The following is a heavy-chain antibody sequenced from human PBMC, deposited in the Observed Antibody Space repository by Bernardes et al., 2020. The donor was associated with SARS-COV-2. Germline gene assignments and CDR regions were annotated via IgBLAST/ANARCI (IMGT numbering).Heavy chain of an antibody. J-gene: IGHJ4*02. Sequence: ASVKVSCKTSGYTFTSYGINWVRQAPGQGLEWMGWISTFNGRTKYAEKFQDRVTMTTDTSTSTGYMELRNLRSDDSAVFYCARDEAGTTGYWGQGTLVTVSS. CDR2: ISTFNGRT. V-gene: IGHV1-18*04. D-gene: IGHD1-7*01. CDR3: ARDEAGTTGY. CDR1: GYTFTSYG.